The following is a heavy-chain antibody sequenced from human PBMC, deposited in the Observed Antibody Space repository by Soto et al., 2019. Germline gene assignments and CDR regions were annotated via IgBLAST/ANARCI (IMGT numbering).Heavy chain of an antibody. D-gene: IGHD1-1*01. Sequence: AGGSLRLSCAASVFIFSGSAMHWVRQAPGKGLEWVAIISYDGNYKYYADSVTGRFTISRDNSKNTLYLQMNSLRPEDTAVYYCARPYSTYWYFDLWGRGTLVTVSS. CDR1: VFIFSGSA. V-gene: IGHV3-30-3*01. J-gene: IGHJ2*01. CDR3: ARPYSTYWYFDL. CDR2: ISYDGNYK.